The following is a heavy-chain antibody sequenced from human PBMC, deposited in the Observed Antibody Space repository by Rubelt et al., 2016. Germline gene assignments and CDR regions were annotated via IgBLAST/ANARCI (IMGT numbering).Heavy chain of an antibody. V-gene: IGHV4-34*01. J-gene: IGHJ6*02. CDR3: ARGCLPPGGSSWYYTYYYYGMDV. D-gene: IGHD6-13*01. Sequence: LKSRVTISVDTSKNQFSLKLSSVTAADTAVYYCARGCLPPGGSSWYYTYYYYGMDVWGQGTTVTVSS.